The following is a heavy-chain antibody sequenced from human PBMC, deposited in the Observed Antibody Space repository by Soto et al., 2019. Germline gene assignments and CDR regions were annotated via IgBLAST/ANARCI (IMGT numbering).Heavy chain of an antibody. CDR2: IGPDGSNI. D-gene: IGHD2-8*01. V-gene: IGHV3-74*01. Sequence: QPVGSLRLSWAASVFIFSGHWMHWVRQAPGKGLVWVSHIGPDGSNIRDADSVQGRFTISRDNARNTLYLQMNSLRDEDTAVYYCVRDNKWSYDYWGQGILVTVSS. CDR1: VFIFSGHW. CDR3: VRDNKWSYDY. J-gene: IGHJ4*02.